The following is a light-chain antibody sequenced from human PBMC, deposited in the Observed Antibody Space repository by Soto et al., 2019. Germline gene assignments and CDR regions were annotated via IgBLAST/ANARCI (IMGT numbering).Light chain of an antibody. CDR1: QSVSDNS. CDR2: GAS. J-gene: IGKJ4*01. V-gene: IGKV3-20*01. CDR3: QQYGSSPPLT. Sequence: EIVLTQSPDTVSVSPGDRATLSCRASQSVSDNSSWYQQKPGQAPRLLIYGASSRATGIPDRFSGSGSGTDFTLTISRLEPEDFAVYYCQQYGSSPPLTFGGGTKVDIK.